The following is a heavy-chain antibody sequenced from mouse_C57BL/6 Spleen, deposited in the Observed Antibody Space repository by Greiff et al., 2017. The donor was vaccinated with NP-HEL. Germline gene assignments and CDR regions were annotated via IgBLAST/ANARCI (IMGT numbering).Heavy chain of an antibody. Sequence: VQLQQSGAELVKPGASVKISCKASGYAFSSYWMNWVKQRPGKGLEWIGQIYPGDGDTNYNGKFKGKATLTADKSSSTAYMQLSSLTSEDSAVYVCTYGSSIYAMDYWGQGTSVTVSS. CDR3: TYGSSIYAMDY. CDR1: GYAFSSYW. CDR2: IYPGDGDT. D-gene: IGHD1-1*01. V-gene: IGHV1-80*01. J-gene: IGHJ4*01.